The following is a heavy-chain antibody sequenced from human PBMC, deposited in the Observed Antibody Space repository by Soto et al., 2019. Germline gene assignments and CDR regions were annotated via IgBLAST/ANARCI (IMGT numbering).Heavy chain of an antibody. CDR2: IIPIFGTA. V-gene: IGHV1-69*13. Sequence: SVKVSCKASGGTFSSYAISWVRQAPGQGLEWMGGIIPIFGTANYAQKFQGRVTITADESTSTAYMELSSLRSEDTAVYYCAREPYSQFYYYYYGMDVWGQGTTVTVSS. CDR1: GGTFSSYA. CDR3: AREPYSQFYYYYYGMDV. J-gene: IGHJ6*02. D-gene: IGHD2-15*01.